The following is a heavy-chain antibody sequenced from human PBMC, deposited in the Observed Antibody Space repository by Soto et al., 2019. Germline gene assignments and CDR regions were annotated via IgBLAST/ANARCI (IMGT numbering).Heavy chain of an antibody. J-gene: IGHJ6*02. CDR2: SYFRSKWYH. CDR1: GDSISSSTAA. V-gene: IGHV6-1*01. CDR3: AKEGSGSRLGVEDYYYYGMDV. D-gene: IGHD3-10*01. Sequence: QSQTLSLTCAISGDSISSSTAAWNWIRQSPSRGLEWLGRSYFRSKWYHDYAVSMKNRMTLTPDTSKNQLSLQLQSVTPEDTAVYYCAKEGSGSRLGVEDYYYYGMDVWGLGTTVTVSS.